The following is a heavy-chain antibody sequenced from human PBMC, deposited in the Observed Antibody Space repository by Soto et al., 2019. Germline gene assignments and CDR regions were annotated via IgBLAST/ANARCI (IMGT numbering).Heavy chain of an antibody. CDR2: IYYSGST. Sequence: PSETLSLTCTVSGGSISSSSYYWGWIRQPPGKGLEWIGSIYYSGSTYSNPSLKSRVTIYVDTSKNQFSLRLSSVTAADTAVYYCARHSDCSGGSCYSEYFAVGNWFDPWGQGTLVTVSS. V-gene: IGHV4-39*01. J-gene: IGHJ5*02. CDR1: GGSISSSSYY. D-gene: IGHD2-15*01. CDR3: ARHSDCSGGSCYSEYFAVGNWFDP.